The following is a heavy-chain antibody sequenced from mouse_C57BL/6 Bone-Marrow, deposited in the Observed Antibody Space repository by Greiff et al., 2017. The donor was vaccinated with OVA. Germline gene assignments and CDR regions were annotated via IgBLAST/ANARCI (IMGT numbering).Heavy chain of an antibody. V-gene: IGHV1-18*01. CDR1: GYTFTDYN. CDR3: AREVPYGGGWFFDY. CDR2: INPNNGGT. D-gene: IGHD2-3*01. Sequence: VHVKQSGPELVKPGASVKIPCKASGYTFTDYNMDWVKQSHGKSLEWIGDINPNNGGTIYNQKFKGKATLTVDKSSSTAYMELRSLTSEDTAVYYCAREVPYGGGWFFDYWGQGTTLTVSS. J-gene: IGHJ2*01.